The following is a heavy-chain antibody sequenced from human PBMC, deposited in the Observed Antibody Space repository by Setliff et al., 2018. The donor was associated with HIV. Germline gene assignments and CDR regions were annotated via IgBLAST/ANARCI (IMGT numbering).Heavy chain of an antibody. D-gene: IGHD1-26*01. CDR3: ARASVGATGLYAFDI. CDR2: IYTSGST. V-gene: IGHV4-61*09. Sequence: SETLSLTCTDSGGSINSGRYYGSWIRQPAGKGLEWIGHIYTSGSTNYNPSLKSRVTISVDTSKTQFSLRLNSLTATDTALYYCARASVGATGLYAFDIWGQGTVVTVSS. J-gene: IGHJ3*02. CDR1: GGSINSGRYY.